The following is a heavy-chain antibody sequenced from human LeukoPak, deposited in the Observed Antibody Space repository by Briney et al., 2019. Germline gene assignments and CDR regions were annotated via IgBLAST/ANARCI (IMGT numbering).Heavy chain of an antibody. V-gene: IGHV4-4*02. CDR1: GGSISSSNL. J-gene: IGHJ5*02. CDR2: IYHSGST. CDR3: ARSFRYSGYDYWFDP. D-gene: IGHD5-12*01. Sequence: PSETLSLTCAVSGGSISSSNLWSWVRQPPGKGLEWIGEIYHSGSTNYNPSLKSRVTISVDKPKNQISLKLSSVTAADTAVYYCARSFRYSGYDYWFDPWGQGTQVTVSS.